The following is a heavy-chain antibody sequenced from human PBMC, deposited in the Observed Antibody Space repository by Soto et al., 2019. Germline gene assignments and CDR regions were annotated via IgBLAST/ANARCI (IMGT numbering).Heavy chain of an antibody. V-gene: IGHV4-59*01. J-gene: IGHJ5*02. CDR1: GGSISSYY. CDR3: ARELFGRSVWFDP. CDR2: IYYSGST. Sequence: QVQLQESGPGLVKPSETLSLTCTVSGGSISSYYWSWIRQPPGKGLEWIGYIYYSGSTNYNPSLKIRVTISVATSKNQSSLKLSSVTAADTAVYYCARELFGRSVWFDPWGQGTLVTVSS. D-gene: IGHD3-10*01.